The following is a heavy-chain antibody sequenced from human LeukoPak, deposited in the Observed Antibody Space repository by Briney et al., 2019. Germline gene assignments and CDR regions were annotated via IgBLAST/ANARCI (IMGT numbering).Heavy chain of an antibody. Sequence: PGGSLRLSCAASGFTFSDYYMSWIRQAPGRGLEWVSYISSSSSYTNYADSVKGRFAISRDNAKNSLYLQMNSLRAEDTAVYYCARVPAAAGTGGGFDPWGQGTLVTVSS. J-gene: IGHJ5*02. CDR3: ARVPAAAGTGGGFDP. CDR1: GFTFSDYY. V-gene: IGHV3-11*06. D-gene: IGHD6-13*01. CDR2: ISSSSSYT.